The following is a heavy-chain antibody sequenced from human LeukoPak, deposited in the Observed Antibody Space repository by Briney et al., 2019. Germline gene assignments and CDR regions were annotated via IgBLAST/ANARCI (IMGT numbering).Heavy chain of an antibody. CDR1: GFTFSRHS. Sequence: AGGSLRLSCAASGFTFSRHSINWVRQAPGKGLEWVSSISSSSSYIYYADSVKGRFTISRDNAKNSLYLQMNSLRAEDTAVYYCARDSGNYLDAFDIWGQGTMVTVSS. D-gene: IGHD1-7*01. V-gene: IGHV3-21*01. J-gene: IGHJ3*02. CDR2: ISSSSSYI. CDR3: ARDSGNYLDAFDI.